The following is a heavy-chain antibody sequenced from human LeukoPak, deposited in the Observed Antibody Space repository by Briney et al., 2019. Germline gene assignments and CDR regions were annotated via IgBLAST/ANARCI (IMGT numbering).Heavy chain of an antibody. Sequence: SETLSLTCAVYGGSFSGYYWSWIRQPPGKGLEWIGEINHSGSTNYNPSLKSRVTISVDTSKNQFSLKLSSVTAADTAVYYCARGRRGSRSTNRNFDYWGQGTLVTVSS. J-gene: IGHJ4*02. V-gene: IGHV4-34*01. D-gene: IGHD5-12*01. CDR2: INHSGST. CDR3: ARGRRGSRSTNRNFDY. CDR1: GGSFSGYY.